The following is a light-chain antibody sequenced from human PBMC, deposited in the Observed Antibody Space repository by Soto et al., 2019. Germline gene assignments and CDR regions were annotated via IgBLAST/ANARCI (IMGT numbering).Light chain of an antibody. V-gene: IGLV1-40*01. CDR1: SSNIGAGYD. J-gene: IGLJ1*01. CDR2: ANI. Sequence: QSVLTQPPSVSGAPGQRVTISCTGSSSNIGAGYDVHWYQQRPGAAPKLLISANINRPSGVPDRFSGSKYGTSASLAITGLQADDDGADYCQSSDSTLSDRYVFGTGTKLTVL. CDR3: QSSDSTLSDRYV.